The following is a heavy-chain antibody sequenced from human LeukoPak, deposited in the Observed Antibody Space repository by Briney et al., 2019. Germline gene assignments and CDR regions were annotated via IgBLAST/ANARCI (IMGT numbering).Heavy chain of an antibody. CDR1: GGSISSYY. CDR3: ARHKGGGLRNVFDI. D-gene: IGHD5-12*01. CDR2: IYTSGST. J-gene: IGHJ3*02. Sequence: SETLSLTCTVSGGSISSYYWSWIRQPPGKGLEWIGYIYTSGSTNYNPSLKSRVTISVDTSKNQFSLKLSSVTAADTAVYYCARHKGGGLRNVFDIWGQGTMVTVSS. V-gene: IGHV4-4*09.